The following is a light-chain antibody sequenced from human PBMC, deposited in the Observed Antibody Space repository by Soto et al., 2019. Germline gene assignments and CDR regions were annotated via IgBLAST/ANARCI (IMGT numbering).Light chain of an antibody. CDR2: DAF. Sequence: EIVLTQSPVTLSFSPGERATLSCRASQSVRSYLAWYQQKPGQAPRLLIYDAFKRAPGIPARFNGSGSGTDFTLTISSLEPEDFAVYYCQQRSNWPSTFGGGTKVEIK. CDR3: QQRSNWPST. V-gene: IGKV3-11*01. CDR1: QSVRSY. J-gene: IGKJ4*01.